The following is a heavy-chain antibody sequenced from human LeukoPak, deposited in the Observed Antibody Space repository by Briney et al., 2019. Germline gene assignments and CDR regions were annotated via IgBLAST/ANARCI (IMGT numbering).Heavy chain of an antibody. D-gene: IGHD2-2*01. CDR2: ISGSGGDT. Sequence: GGSLRLSCTASGFTFSNYWMHWVRQAPGKGLVWVSGISGSGGDTYYADSVKGRFTISRDNSKNTLSLQMNSLRAEDTAVYYCAKHTLGYCSSTSCYVGVAFDIWGQGTMVTVSS. J-gene: IGHJ3*02. CDR1: GFTFSNYW. V-gene: IGHV3-23*01. CDR3: AKHTLGYCSSTSCYVGVAFDI.